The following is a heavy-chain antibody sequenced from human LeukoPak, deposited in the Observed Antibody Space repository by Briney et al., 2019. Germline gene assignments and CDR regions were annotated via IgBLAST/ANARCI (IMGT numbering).Heavy chain of an antibody. CDR3: AAIFGVAPFDS. J-gene: IGHJ4*02. D-gene: IGHD3-3*01. Sequence: ASVKVSCKASGGTFSTYSINWVRQAPGQGLEWVGGIIPIFRTANYAQNFQGRVTITADESATTAYMDLTGLRSDDTAVYYCAAIFGVAPFDSWGQGTLVTVSS. V-gene: IGHV1-69*13. CDR1: GGTFSTYS. CDR2: IIPIFRTA.